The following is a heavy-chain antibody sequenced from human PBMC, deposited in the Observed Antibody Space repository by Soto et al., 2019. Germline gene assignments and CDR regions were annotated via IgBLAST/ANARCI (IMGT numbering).Heavy chain of an antibody. Sequence: QVQLVESGGGVVQPGTPLRPSCEESGSTFRGYVIHWVRQAPGKGLEWVALTSYDGSNKYYDDSVKGRFTISRDNSRNTVDLQMDNLRLEDTALYYCARWGTTGGLDVWGQGTLVSVSS. V-gene: IGHV3-30*19. J-gene: IGHJ4*02. CDR3: ARWGTTGGLDV. CDR2: TSYDGSNK. CDR1: GSTFRGYV. D-gene: IGHD3-16*01.